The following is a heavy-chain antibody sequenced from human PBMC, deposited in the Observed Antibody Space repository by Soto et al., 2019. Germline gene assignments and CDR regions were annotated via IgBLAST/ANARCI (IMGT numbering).Heavy chain of an antibody. J-gene: IGHJ6*02. V-gene: IGHV4-39*01. CDR3: ARIGYYDFWSGYLRPPYYYGMDV. CDR1: GGSISISSYY. D-gene: IGHD3-3*01. CDR2: IYYSGST. Sequence: PSETLSLTCTVSGGSISISSYYWCWIRQPPGKGLEWIGSIYYSGSTYYNPSLKSRVTISVDTSKNQFSLKLSSVTAADTAVYYCARIGYYDFWSGYLRPPYYYGMDVWGQGTTVT.